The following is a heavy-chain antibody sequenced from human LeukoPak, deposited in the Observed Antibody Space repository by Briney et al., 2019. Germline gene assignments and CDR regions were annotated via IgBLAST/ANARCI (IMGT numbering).Heavy chain of an antibody. Sequence: GSLRLSCAASGFTFSTYSMNWVRQAPGKGLEWVSSISSSSAYIYYADSVKGRFTISRDNAKNSLYLQMNSLRAEDTAVYYCARASGDTVDTTTMGSYWGQGTLVTVSS. J-gene: IGHJ4*02. CDR3: ARASGDTVDTTTMGSY. V-gene: IGHV3-21*01. D-gene: IGHD5-18*01. CDR2: ISSSSAYI. CDR1: GFTFSTYS.